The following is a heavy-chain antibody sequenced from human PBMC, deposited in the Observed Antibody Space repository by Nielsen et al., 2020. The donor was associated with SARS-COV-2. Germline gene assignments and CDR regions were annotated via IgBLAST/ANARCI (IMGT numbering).Heavy chain of an antibody. CDR1: GYTFTTYN. CDR3: ARDMRSRRCLECRWLDP. J-gene: IGHJ5*02. V-gene: IGHV1-2*06. Sequence: ASVKVSCKASGYTFTTYNIIWVRQAPGQGLEWMGRINPTSGDTTYEQTFQGRVTMTRDTSMSTAYMELSRLRSDDTAMYYCARDMRSRRCLECRWLDPWGQGTLVTVSS. CDR2: INPTSGDT. D-gene: IGHD3-3*01.